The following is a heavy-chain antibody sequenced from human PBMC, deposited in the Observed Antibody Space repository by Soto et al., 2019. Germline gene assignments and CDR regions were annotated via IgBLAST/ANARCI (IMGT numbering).Heavy chain of an antibody. J-gene: IGHJ4*02. CDR2: INHSGST. V-gene: IGHV4-34*01. D-gene: IGHD6-19*01. CDR1: GGSFSGYY. Sequence: SETLSLTCAVYGGSFSGYYWSWIRQPPGKGLEWIGEINHSGSTNYNPSLKSRVTISVDTSKNQFSLKLSSVTAADTAVYYCARGIAVAGVMGGSFDYWGQGTLVTVSS. CDR3: ARGIAVAGVMGGSFDY.